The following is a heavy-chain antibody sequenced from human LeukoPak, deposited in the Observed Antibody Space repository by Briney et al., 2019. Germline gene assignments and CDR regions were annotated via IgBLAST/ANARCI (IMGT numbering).Heavy chain of an antibody. CDR3: ARDGAAGDYPTYYFDY. J-gene: IGHJ4*02. D-gene: IGHD4-17*01. CDR1: GFTFSSYA. V-gene: IGHV3-30*04. CDR2: ISYDGSNK. Sequence: GGSLRLSCAASGFTFSSYAMHWVRQAPGKGLEWVAVISYDGSNKYYAGSVKGRFTISRDNSKNTLYLQMNSLRAEDTAVYYCARDGAAGDYPTYYFDYWGQGTLVTVSS.